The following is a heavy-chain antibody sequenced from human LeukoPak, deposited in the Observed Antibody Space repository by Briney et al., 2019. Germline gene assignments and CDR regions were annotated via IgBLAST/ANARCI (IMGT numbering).Heavy chain of an antibody. CDR1: GFTFSSYW. J-gene: IGHJ3*02. CDR3: ARPHLISGNDAFDI. CDR2: INSDGSST. V-gene: IGHV3-74*01. Sequence: GGSLRLSCAASGFTFSSYWMHWVRQAPGRGLVWVSRINSDGSSTSYADSVKGRFTISRDNAKNTLYLQMNSLRAEDTAVYYCARPHLISGNDAFDIWGQGTMVTVSS. D-gene: IGHD2-21*01.